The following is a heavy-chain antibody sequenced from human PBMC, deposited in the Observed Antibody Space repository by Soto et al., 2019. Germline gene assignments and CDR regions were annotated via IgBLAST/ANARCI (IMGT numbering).Heavy chain of an antibody. CDR2: IWYDGSNK. J-gene: IGHJ4*02. V-gene: IGHV3-33*01. D-gene: IGHD5-18*01. Sequence: PGGSLRLSCAASGFTFSSYGMHWVRQAPGKGLEWVAVIWYDGSNKYYADSVKGRFTISRDNSKNTLYLQMNSLRAEDTAVYYCARDWGTAMVRTFDYWGQGTLGIVS. CDR1: GFTFSSYG. CDR3: ARDWGTAMVRTFDY.